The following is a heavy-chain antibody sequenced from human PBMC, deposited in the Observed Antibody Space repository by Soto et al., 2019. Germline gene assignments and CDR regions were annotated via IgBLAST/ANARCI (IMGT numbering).Heavy chain of an antibody. J-gene: IGHJ3*02. CDR2: IYYSGST. V-gene: IGHV4-39*01. Sequence: SETLSPTCTVSGGSISSSSYYWGWIRQPPGKGLEWIGSIYYSGSTYYNPSLKSRVTISVDTSKNQFSLKLSSVTAADTAVYYCARHAYYYDSSGYSILGAFDIWGQGTMVTVSS. D-gene: IGHD3-22*01. CDR3: ARHAYYYDSSGYSILGAFDI. CDR1: GGSISSSSYY.